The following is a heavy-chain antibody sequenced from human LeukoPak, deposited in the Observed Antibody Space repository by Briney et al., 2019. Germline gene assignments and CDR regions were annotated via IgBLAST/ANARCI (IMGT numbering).Heavy chain of an antibody. D-gene: IGHD5-12*01. CDR3: AKDLEWLGSFGY. V-gene: IGHV3-23*01. CDR1: GGSFSGYY. Sequence: ETLSLTCAVYGGSFSGYYWSWVRQAPGKGLEWVSAISGSGGSTYYADSVKGRFTISRDNSKNTLYLQMNSLRAEDTAVYYCAKDLEWLGSFGYWGQGTLVTVSS. J-gene: IGHJ4*02. CDR2: ISGSGGST.